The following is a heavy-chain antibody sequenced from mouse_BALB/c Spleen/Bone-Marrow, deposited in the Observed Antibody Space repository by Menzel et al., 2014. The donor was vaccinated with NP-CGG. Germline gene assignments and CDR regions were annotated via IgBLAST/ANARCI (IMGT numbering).Heavy chain of an antibody. CDR3: ARLGNYGWFAY. CDR2: INPDSSTI. J-gene: IGHJ3*01. CDR1: GFDFSRYW. V-gene: IGHV4-1*02. Sequence: EVMLEESGGGLVQPGGSLKLSCAASGFDFSRYWMSWVRQAPGKGLEWIGEINPDSSTINYTPSLKDKFIISRDNAKNTLYLQMSKVRSEDTALYYCARLGNYGWFAYWGQGTLVTVSA. D-gene: IGHD2-1*01.